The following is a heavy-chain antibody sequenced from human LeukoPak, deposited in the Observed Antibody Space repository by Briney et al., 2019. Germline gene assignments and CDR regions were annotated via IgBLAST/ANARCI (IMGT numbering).Heavy chain of an antibody. CDR2: IYPADSDT. Sequence: GESLKISCQGSGYSFSSSWIGWVRQMPGKGLEWMGIIYPADSDTRYSPSFQGQVTISADKSINTAYLQWSSLKASDTAMYYCARQSAGVDYWGQGTLVTVSS. CDR1: GYSFSSSW. J-gene: IGHJ4*02. D-gene: IGHD3-10*01. V-gene: IGHV5-51*01. CDR3: ARQSAGVDY.